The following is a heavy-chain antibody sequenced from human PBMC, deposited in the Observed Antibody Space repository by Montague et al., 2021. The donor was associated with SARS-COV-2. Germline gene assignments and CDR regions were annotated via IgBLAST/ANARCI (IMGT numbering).Heavy chain of an antibody. Sequence: SETLSLTCTVSGASITSYFWNWVQQPPGKGLEWIGYVSYGGSTNYNPSLKSRVTISVDTSKNQFSFNLSSVTAADTAMYYCARGHMDIVSTIFDSWGQGTLVTVSS. D-gene: IGHD5/OR15-5a*01. CDR3: ARGHMDIVSTIFDS. CDR1: GASITSYF. CDR2: VSYGGST. J-gene: IGHJ4*02. V-gene: IGHV4-59*01.